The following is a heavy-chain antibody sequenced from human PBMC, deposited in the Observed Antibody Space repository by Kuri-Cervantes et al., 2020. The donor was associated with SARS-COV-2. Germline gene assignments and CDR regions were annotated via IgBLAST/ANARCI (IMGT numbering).Heavy chain of an antibody. J-gene: IGHJ6*02. Sequence: SETLSLTCTVSGGSISSYYWSWIRQPAGKGLEWIGRIYTSGSTNYNPSLKSRVTISVDTSKNQFSLKLSSVTAADTAVYYCARGPLLNWNDRSGEGYYYYGMDVWGQGTTVTVSS. D-gene: IGHD1-20*01. V-gene: IGHV4-4*07. CDR2: IYTSGST. CDR3: ARGPLLNWNDRSGEGYYYYGMDV. CDR1: GGSISSYY.